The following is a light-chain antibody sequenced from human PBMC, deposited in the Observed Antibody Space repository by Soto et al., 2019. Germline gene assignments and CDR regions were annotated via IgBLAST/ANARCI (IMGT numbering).Light chain of an antibody. V-gene: IGLV2-14*01. CDR2: DVS. CDR1: SSDVGGYNY. J-gene: IGLJ2*01. CDR3: SSYTSSSTLEGV. Sequence: QSALTQPASVSGSPGQSITISCTGTSSDVGGYNYVSWYQQHPGQAPKLMIYDVSNRPSGVSNRFSGSKSGNTASLTISGLQAEDEADYYCSSYTSSSTLEGVFGGVTQLTVL.